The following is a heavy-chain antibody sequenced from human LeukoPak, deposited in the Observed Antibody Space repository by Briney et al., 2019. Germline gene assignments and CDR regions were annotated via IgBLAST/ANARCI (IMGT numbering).Heavy chain of an antibody. CDR1: GDSISSYS. Sequence: SETLSLTCTVSGDSISSYSWTWIRQPPGKGLEWIGYIYYSGSTNYNPSLKSRVTISVDTSKNQFSLKLSSVTAADTAVYYCARVYYSSSYDYWYFDLWGRGTLVTVSS. J-gene: IGHJ2*01. CDR2: IYYSGST. D-gene: IGHD6-13*01. V-gene: IGHV4-59*01. CDR3: ARVYYSSSYDYWYFDL.